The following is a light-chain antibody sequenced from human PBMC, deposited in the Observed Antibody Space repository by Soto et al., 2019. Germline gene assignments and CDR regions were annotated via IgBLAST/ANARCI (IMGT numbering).Light chain of an antibody. V-gene: IGKV4-1*01. CDR3: QQHYGSTT. J-gene: IGKJ4*01. CDR2: WAS. CDR1: QSVLYSSNNKNY. Sequence: IVMTQSPDSLAVALGERATINCKSSQSVLYSSNNKNYLAWYQQKPGQPPKLLIYWASTRESGVHDRFSGSGSGTDFTITIRTLQTEAVAVYYCQQHYGSTTFSGVTKMHIK.